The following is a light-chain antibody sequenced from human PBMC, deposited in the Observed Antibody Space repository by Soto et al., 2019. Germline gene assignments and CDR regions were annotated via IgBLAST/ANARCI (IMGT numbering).Light chain of an antibody. CDR3: GQYAGSTTPGP. CDR1: SSDVGSYNL. V-gene: IGLV2-23*01. CDR2: EGS. J-gene: IGLJ2*01. Sequence: QSVLTQPASVSGSPGQSITISCTGTSSDVGSYNLVSWYQQHPGKAPKLMIYEGSKRPSGVSNRFSGSKSGNTASLTISGPQAEDEVNYYCGQYAGSTTPGPFGGGTNPTVL.